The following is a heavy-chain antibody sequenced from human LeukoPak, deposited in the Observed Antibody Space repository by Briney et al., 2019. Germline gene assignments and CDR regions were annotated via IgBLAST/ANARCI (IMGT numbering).Heavy chain of an antibody. D-gene: IGHD6-19*01. V-gene: IGHV3-11*04. Sequence: PGGSLRLSCAASGFTFSDYYMSWIRQAPGKGLEWVSYISSSGSTIYYADSVKGRFTISRDNAKNSLYLQMNSLRAEDTAVYYCAREPLRSSGWYGYYYYYYYMDVWGKGTTVTVSS. CDR2: ISSSGSTI. J-gene: IGHJ6*03. CDR3: AREPLRSSGWYGYYYYYYYMDV. CDR1: GFTFSDYY.